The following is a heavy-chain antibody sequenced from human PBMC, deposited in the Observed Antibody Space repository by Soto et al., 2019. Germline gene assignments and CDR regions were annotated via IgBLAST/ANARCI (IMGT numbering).Heavy chain of an antibody. Sequence: PSETLSLTVTVGGRSISGDYWICIRQPPGKGLEWNGYIYYSGRTYYNPSLKSRVTISVDTSKNQFSLKLGSVTAADTAVYYCRRSSRYRTDVWGQGITVTVSS. J-gene: IGHJ6*02. V-gene: IGHV4-59*04. D-gene: IGHD6-19*01. CDR3: RRSSRYRTDV. CDR2: IYYSGRT. CDR1: GRSISGDY.